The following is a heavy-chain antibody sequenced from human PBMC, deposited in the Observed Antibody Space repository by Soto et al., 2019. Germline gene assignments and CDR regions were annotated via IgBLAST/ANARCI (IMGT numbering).Heavy chain of an antibody. CDR3: ARGGGIYSISWPLDY. Sequence: ASVKVSCKASGYTFTNYGISWVRQAPGQGLEWMGWTSGYNGNTNYAQKFQGRVTLTTDTSTSTAYMELRSLRSDDTAVYYCARGGGIYSISWPLDYWGQGTLVTVPQ. CDR2: TSGYNGNT. D-gene: IGHD6-13*01. V-gene: IGHV1-18*04. CDR1: GYTFTNYG. J-gene: IGHJ4*02.